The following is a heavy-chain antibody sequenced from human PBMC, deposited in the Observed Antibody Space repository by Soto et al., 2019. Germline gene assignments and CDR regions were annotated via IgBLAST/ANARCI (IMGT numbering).Heavy chain of an antibody. CDR1: GGTFSSYT. Sequence: QVQLVQSGAEVKKPGSSVKVSCKASGGTFSSYTISWVRQAPGQGLEWMGRIIPILGIANYAQKFQGRVTITADKSTTTAYIELSSLRSAETVVYYCASLMSSGYYYGMDVWGQGTTVTVSS. CDR2: IIPILGIA. V-gene: IGHV1-69*02. J-gene: IGHJ6*02. CDR3: ASLMSSGYYYGMDV. D-gene: IGHD3-10*01.